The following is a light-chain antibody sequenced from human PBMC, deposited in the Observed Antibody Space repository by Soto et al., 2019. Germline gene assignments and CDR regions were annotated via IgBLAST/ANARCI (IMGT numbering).Light chain of an antibody. Sequence: DIQMTQSPSSLSASVGDRVTLTCQASEDISNSLNWYQQKPGKAPKLLIYDASNLETGVPSRFSGSGSGTDFTFTISSLQPEDLATYYCQQYEHLITFGQGTRLEIK. J-gene: IGKJ5*01. V-gene: IGKV1-33*01. CDR3: QQYEHLIT. CDR2: DAS. CDR1: EDISNS.